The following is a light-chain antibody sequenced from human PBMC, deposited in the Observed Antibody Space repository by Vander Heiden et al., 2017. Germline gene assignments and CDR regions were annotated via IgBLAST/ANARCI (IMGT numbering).Light chain of an antibody. J-gene: IGKJ2*01. CDR3: QQTDNCLYP. CDR1: RIITKY. V-gene: IGKV1-39*01. Sequence: DIQMTQSPSSLSASVGDRVTITCRASRIITKYLHWYQQKPGKAPELLISAASSLQSGVPSRFSGSGSGTDFTLTISRLQPEDSATFYCQQTDNCLYPFGQGTKLEI. CDR2: AAS.